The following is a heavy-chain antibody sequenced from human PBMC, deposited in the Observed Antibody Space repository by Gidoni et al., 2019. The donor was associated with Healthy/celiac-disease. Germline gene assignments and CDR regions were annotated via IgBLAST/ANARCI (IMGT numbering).Heavy chain of an antibody. V-gene: IGHV3-7*01. J-gene: IGHJ3*02. CDR2: IKQDGSEK. CDR1: GYTFSSYW. CDR3: ARDGAMATISWFAFDI. Sequence: EVQLVESGGGLVQPGGSLRLSCAAPGYTFSSYWMSWGRPAPGKGLEWVANIKQDGSEKYYVDSVKGRFTISRDNAKNSLYLQMNSLRAEDTAVYYCARDGAMATISWFAFDIWGQGTMVTVSS. D-gene: IGHD5-12*01.